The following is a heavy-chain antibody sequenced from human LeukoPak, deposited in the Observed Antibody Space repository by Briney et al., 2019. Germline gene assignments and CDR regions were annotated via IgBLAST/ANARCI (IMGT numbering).Heavy chain of an antibody. D-gene: IGHD6-19*01. J-gene: IGHJ4*02. Sequence: SQTLSLTCAISGDSVSSNSAAWNWLRQSPSRGLEWLGRTYYRSKWYNDYAVSVKSRITINPDTSNNHFSLQLNSVTPEDTAVYYCARDRTAVAGTLFDYWGQGTLVTVSS. CDR1: GDSVSSNSAA. CDR3: ARDRTAVAGTLFDY. V-gene: IGHV6-1*01. CDR2: TYYRSKWYN.